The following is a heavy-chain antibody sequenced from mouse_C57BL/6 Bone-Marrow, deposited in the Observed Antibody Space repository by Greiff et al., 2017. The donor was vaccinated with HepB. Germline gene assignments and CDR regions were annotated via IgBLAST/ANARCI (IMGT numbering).Heavy chain of an antibody. CDR1: GFTFSSYA. J-gene: IGHJ3*01. CDR2: ISDGGSYT. D-gene: IGHD2-2*01. V-gene: IGHV5-4*01. Sequence: EVQLVESGGGLVKPGGSLKLSCAASGFTFSSYAMSWVRQTPEKRLEWVATISDGGSYTYYPDNVKGRFTISRDNAKNNLYLQMSHLKSEDTAMYYCARGMVTTFAYWGQGTLVTVSA. CDR3: ARGMVTTFAY.